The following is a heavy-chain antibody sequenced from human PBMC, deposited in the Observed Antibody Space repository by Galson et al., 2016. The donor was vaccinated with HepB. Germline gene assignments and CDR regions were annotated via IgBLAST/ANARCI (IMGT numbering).Heavy chain of an antibody. D-gene: IGHD3-10*01. V-gene: IGHV3-21*01. CDR1: GFAFRTYS. J-gene: IGHJ6*03. Sequence: SLRLSCAASGFAFRTYSMNWVRQTPGKGLEWVASITGTDYYTYYADSIKDRSTSSRDNPRNLLHLQMNSLRVDASAIYYCARGSGSGSSLFRFYFYMDMRGKGTTVTVSS. CDR2: ITGTDYYT. CDR3: ARGSGSGSSLFRFYFYMDM.